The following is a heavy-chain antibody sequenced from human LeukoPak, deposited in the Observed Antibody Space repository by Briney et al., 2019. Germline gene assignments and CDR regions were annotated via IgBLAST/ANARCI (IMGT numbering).Heavy chain of an antibody. D-gene: IGHD1-1*01. J-gene: IGHJ3*02. Sequence: GGSLRLSCAASGFTFSGYDMSWVRQAPGKGLEWVSYTSSSSSTMYYADSVKSRFTISRDNAKNSLYLQMNSLRAEDTAVYYSARLRSLDAHPDAFDIWGQGTMVTVSS. V-gene: IGHV3-48*04. CDR2: TSSSSSTM. CDR3: ARLRSLDAHPDAFDI. CDR1: GFTFSGYD.